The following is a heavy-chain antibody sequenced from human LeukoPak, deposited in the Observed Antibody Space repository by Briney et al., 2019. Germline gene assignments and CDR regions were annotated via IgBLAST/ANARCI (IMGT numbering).Heavy chain of an antibody. D-gene: IGHD2-21*02. J-gene: IGHJ4*02. CDR3: ARGVYCGGDCYFLDY. V-gene: IGHV4-59*08. CDR1: GGSISSYY. Sequence: SETLSLTCTVSGGSISSYYWSWIRQPPGKGLEWIGHIYYSGSTNYNPSLKSRVTILVDTSKNKFSLKLTSVTAADTAVYYCARGVYCGGDCYFLDYWGQGTLVTVSS. CDR2: IYYSGST.